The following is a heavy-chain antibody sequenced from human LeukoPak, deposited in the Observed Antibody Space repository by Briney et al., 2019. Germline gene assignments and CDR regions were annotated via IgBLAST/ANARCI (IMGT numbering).Heavy chain of an antibody. CDR2: ISSSSSYT. J-gene: IGHJ4*02. Sequence: GGSLRPSCAASGFTFSDYYMSWIRQAPGKGLEWISYISSSSSYTNYVDSVKGRFTISRDSAKNSLYLQMNSQRAEDTAVYYCVRAVSVSSYYFDCWGQGILVTVSS. V-gene: IGHV3-11*05. CDR3: VRAVSVSSYYFDC. CDR1: GFTFSDYY. D-gene: IGHD5/OR15-5a*01.